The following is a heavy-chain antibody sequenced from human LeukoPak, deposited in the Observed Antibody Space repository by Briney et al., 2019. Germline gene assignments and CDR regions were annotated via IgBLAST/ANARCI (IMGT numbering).Heavy chain of an antibody. V-gene: IGHV3-23*01. D-gene: IGHD3-10*01. CDR1: GFPFSSFG. CDR3: AKDHGGYGSFDY. J-gene: IGHJ4*02. Sequence: GGSLRLSCAASGFPFSSFGMSWVRQAPGKGLEWVSAISVSGADTYYADSVKGRFTISRDNSKNTLYLQMNSLRAEDTALYYCAKDHGGYGSFDYWGQGTLVTVSS. CDR2: ISVSGADT.